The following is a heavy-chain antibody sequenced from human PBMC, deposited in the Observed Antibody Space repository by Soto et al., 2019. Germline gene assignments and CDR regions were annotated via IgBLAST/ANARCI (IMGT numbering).Heavy chain of an antibody. J-gene: IGHJ5*02. CDR1: GGTFSSYA. CDR3: ARSIAAAVSRGFDP. Sequence: ASVKVSCKASGGTFSSYAISWVRQAPGQGLEWMGGIIPIFGIANYAQKFQGRVTITADESTSTAYMELSSLRSEDTAVYYCARSIAAAVSRGFDPWGQGTLVTVSS. D-gene: IGHD6-13*01. CDR2: IIPIFGIA. V-gene: IGHV1-69*13.